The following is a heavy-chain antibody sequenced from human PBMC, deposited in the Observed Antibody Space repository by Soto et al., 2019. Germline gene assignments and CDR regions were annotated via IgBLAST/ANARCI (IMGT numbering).Heavy chain of an antibody. CDR3: VRARRRYYDFWSGYPPTYFDY. J-gene: IGHJ4*02. CDR1: GYTFTGYY. CDR2: INPNSGGT. D-gene: IGHD3-3*01. Sequence: ASVKVSCKASGYTFTGYYMHWVRQAPGQGLEWIGWINPNSGGTNYAQKFQGWVTMTRDTSISTAYMELSRLRSDDTAVYYCVRARRRYYDFWSGYPPTYFDYWGQGTLVTVSS. V-gene: IGHV1-2*04.